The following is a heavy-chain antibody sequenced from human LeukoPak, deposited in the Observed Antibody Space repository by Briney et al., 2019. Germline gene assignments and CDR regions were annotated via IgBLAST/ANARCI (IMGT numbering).Heavy chain of an antibody. V-gene: IGHV4-34*01. CDR1: GGSFSGYY. D-gene: IGHD3-22*01. CDR3: ARSPVSDSSGREPFDI. CDR2: INHSGST. J-gene: IGHJ3*02. Sequence: PSETLSLTCAVYGGSFSGYYWSWIRQPPGKGLELIGEINHSGSTNYNPSLKSRVTISVDTSKNQFSLKLSSVTAADTAVYYCARSPVSDSSGREPFDIWGQGTMVTVSS.